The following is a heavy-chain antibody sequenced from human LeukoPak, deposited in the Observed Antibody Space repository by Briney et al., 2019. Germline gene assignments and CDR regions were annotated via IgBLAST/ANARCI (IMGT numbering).Heavy chain of an antibody. V-gene: IGHV4-34*01. J-gene: IGHJ5*02. CDR3: ARGPVIAAAGP. CDR2: INHSGST. D-gene: IGHD6-13*01. Sequence: SETLSLTCAVYGGSFSGYYWSWIRQPPGKGLEWIGEINHSGSTNYNPSLKSRVTISVDTSKNQFSLKLSSVTAADTAVYYCARGPVIAAAGPWGQGTLVTVSS. CDR1: GGSFSGYY.